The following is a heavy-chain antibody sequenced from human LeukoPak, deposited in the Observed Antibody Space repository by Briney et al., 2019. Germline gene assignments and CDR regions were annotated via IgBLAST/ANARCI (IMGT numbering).Heavy chain of an antibody. Sequence: SQTLPLTCAISGDSVSSNSAAWNWIRQSPSRGLEWLGRTYYRSKWYNDYAVSVKSRITINPDTSKNQFSLQLNSVTPEDTAVYYCARDYCSSTSCENWFDPWGQGTLVTVSS. CDR2: TYYRSKWYN. CDR1: GDSVSSNSAA. J-gene: IGHJ5*02. CDR3: ARDYCSSTSCENWFDP. D-gene: IGHD2-2*01. V-gene: IGHV6-1*01.